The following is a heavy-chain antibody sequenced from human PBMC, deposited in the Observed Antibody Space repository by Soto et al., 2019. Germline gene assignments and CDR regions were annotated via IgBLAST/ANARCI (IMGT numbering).Heavy chain of an antibody. CDR1: GGSVSSGSYY. V-gene: IGHV4-61*01. D-gene: IGHD2-8*01. CDR2: IYYSGST. Sequence: SETLSLTCTVSGGSVSSGSYYWSWIRQPPGKGLEWIGYIYYSGSTNYNPSLKSRVTISVDTSKNQFSLKLSSVTAADTAVYYCARDQAYCTNGVCYTGDWFDPWGQGTLVTVSS. CDR3: ARDQAYCTNGVCYTGDWFDP. J-gene: IGHJ5*02.